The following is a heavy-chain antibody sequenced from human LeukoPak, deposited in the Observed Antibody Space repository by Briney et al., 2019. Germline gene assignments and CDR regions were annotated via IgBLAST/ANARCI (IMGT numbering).Heavy chain of an antibody. Sequence: PGGSLRLSCAASGFIVNSNYMNWVRQAPGKGLEWVSVLYSDDTTYYADSVKGRFTISRDNSKNTLYLQMNNLRAEDTAVYYCARGGGYYAIDCWGQGTLVTVSS. CDR2: LYSDDTT. V-gene: IGHV3-53*01. CDR3: ARGGGYYAIDC. D-gene: IGHD1-26*01. CDR1: GFIVNSNY. J-gene: IGHJ4*02.